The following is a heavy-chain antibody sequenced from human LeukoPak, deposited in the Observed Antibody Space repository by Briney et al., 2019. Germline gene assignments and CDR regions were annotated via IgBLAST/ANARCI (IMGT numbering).Heavy chain of an antibody. CDR3: AKRRFLGIAVAGPMDV. D-gene: IGHD6-19*01. CDR2: ISGSGGST. Sequence: GGSLRLSCESSGFVLGDYYMSWIRQAPGKGLEWVSAISGSGGSTYYADSVKGRFTISRDNSKNTLYLQMNSLRAEDTAVYYCAKRRFLGIAVAGPMDVWGQGTTVTVSS. J-gene: IGHJ6*02. CDR1: GFVLGDYY. V-gene: IGHV3-23*01.